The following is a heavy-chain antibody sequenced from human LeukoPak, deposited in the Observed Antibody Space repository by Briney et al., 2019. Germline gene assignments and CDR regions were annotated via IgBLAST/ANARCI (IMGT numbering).Heavy chain of an antibody. CDR1: GGSFSGYY. Sequence: SETLSLTCAVYGGSFSGYYWSWIRQPPGKGLEWIGEINHSGSTNYNPSLKSRVTISVDTSKNQFSLKLSSVTAADTAVYYCALNGAMGQFDYWGQGTLVTVSS. CDR3: ALNGAMGQFDY. CDR2: INHSGST. J-gene: IGHJ4*02. V-gene: IGHV4-34*01. D-gene: IGHD5-18*01.